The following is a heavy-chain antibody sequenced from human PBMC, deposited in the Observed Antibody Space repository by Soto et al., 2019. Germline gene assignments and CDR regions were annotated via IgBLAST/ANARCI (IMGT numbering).Heavy chain of an antibody. CDR2: IYYSGST. CDR3: ARFAYYEYSSSYYFDY. CDR1: GGSISSGGYY. J-gene: IGHJ4*02. Sequence: QVQLQESGPGLVKPSETLSLTCTVSGGSISSGGYYWSWIRQHPGKGLEWIGYIYYSGSTYYNPSLKSRVTISVDTSKNQFSLKLSSVTAADTAVYYCARFAYYEYSSSYYFDYWGQGTLVTVSS. V-gene: IGHV4-31*03. D-gene: IGHD6-6*01.